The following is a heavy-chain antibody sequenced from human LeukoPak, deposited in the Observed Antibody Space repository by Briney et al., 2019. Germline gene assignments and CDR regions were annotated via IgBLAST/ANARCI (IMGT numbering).Heavy chain of an antibody. CDR2: IIPRFGTA. D-gene: IGHD2-21*02. V-gene: IGHV1-69*13. J-gene: IGHJ6*03. CDR1: GGTFSTYA. CDR3: ARVNCGGDCYSDYYYYYMDV. Sequence: SVKVSCKASGGTFSTYAINWVRQAPGQGLEWMGGIIPRFGTANYAQKFQGRVTMTADEFTSTAYMELSSLRSEDTAVYYCARVNCGGDCYSDYYYYYMDVWGKGTTVTISS.